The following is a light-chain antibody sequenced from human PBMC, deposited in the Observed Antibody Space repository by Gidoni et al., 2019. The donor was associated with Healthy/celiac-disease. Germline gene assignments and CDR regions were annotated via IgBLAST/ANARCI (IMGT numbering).Light chain of an antibody. J-gene: IGLJ2*01. Sequence: SYELTQPPSVSVSQGQTASITCSGDKLGDKYACWYQQNPGQSPGLVIYQDSKRPSGIPERFSGSNSGNTATLTISGTQAMDEADYYCQAWDSSTAVFGGGTKLTVL. CDR2: QDS. CDR1: KLGDKY. CDR3: QAWDSSTAV. V-gene: IGLV3-1*01.